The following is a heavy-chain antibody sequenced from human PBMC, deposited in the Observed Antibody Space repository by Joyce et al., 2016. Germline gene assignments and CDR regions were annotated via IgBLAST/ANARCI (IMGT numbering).Heavy chain of an antibody. D-gene: IGHD6-19*01. CDR2: ITTSGAT. Sequence: TCAVSGGPFRGFFWTWVRQPPGKALEWIGDITTSGATNYNPSLRSRVAISVDPSNNQFSLTLTSLSAADMAVYYCARSQWLAPLMYWGQGTLGTVSP. CDR3: ARSQWLAPLMY. CDR1: GGPFRGFF. J-gene: IGHJ4*02. V-gene: IGHV4-34*01.